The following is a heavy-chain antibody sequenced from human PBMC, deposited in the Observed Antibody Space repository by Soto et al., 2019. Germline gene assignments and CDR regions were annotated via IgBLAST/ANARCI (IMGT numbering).Heavy chain of an antibody. D-gene: IGHD3-16*01. V-gene: IGHV1-69*08. CDR3: ARELGGSSPYRMYY. CDR1: GGTFSSYT. J-gene: IGHJ4*02. CDR2: LIPILGIA. Sequence: QVQLVQSGAEVKKPGSSVKVSCKASGGTFSSYTISWVRQAPGQGLEWMGRLIPILGIADYAQKFQGRVTITADNSTSTAYMELSSLRSEDTAVYYGARELGGSSPYRMYYGGQGTLVTVSS.